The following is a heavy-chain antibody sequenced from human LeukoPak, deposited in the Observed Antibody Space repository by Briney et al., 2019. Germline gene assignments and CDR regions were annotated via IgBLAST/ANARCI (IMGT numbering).Heavy chain of an antibody. CDR3: AKFPGVSVAAADTGMFDY. D-gene: IGHD6-13*01. CDR1: GFTFSSYA. J-gene: IGHJ4*02. CDR2: ISGSGGST. V-gene: IGHV3-23*01. Sequence: SGGSLRLSCAASGFTFSSYAMSWVRQAPGKGLEWVSVISGSGGSTYYADSVKGRFTISRDNYKNTLYLQMKSLRAEDTAVYYCAKFPGVSVAAADTGMFDYWGQGTLVTVSS.